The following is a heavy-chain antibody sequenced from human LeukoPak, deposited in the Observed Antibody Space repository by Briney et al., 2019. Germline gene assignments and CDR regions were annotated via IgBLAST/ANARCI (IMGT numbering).Heavy chain of an antibody. V-gene: IGHV3-23*01. Sequence: GGSLRLSCAVSGFTFSSYAMSWVRQAPGKGLEWVSAISGSGGSTYYADSVKGRFTISRDNSKNTLYVQMNSLRAEDTAVYYCARDIVLVVDAHFDYWGQGTLVTVSS. CDR3: ARDIVLVVDAHFDY. CDR2: ISGSGGST. J-gene: IGHJ4*02. D-gene: IGHD2-15*01. CDR1: GFTFSSYA.